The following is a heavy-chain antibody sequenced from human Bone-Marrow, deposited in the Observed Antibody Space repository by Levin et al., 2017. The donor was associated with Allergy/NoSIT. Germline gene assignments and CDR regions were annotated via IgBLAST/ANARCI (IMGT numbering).Heavy chain of an antibody. CDR3: ARHYSDSNWFDP. D-gene: IGHD3-22*01. J-gene: IGHJ5*02. CDR2: IYYSGST. V-gene: IGHV4-39*01. CDR1: GGSISSSSYY. Sequence: SETLSLTCTVSGGSISSSSYYWGWIRQPPGKGLEGIGTIYYSGSTYYNPSLKSRVTISVDTSKNQFSLKLSSVTAADTAVYYCARHYSDSNWFDPWGQGTLVTVSS.